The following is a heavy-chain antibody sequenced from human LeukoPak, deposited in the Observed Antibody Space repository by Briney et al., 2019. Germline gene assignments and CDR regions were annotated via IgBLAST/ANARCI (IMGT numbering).Heavy chain of an antibody. CDR2: INPNSGGT. CDR1: GYTFTGYY. Sequence: ASVKVSCKASGYTFTGYYMHWVRQAPGQGLEWMGWINPNSGGTNYAQKFQGRVTMTRDTSISTAYMELSRLRSDDTAMYYCARDINAPYSGYSSGWYDYWGQGTLVTVSS. J-gene: IGHJ4*02. V-gene: IGHV1-2*02. D-gene: IGHD6-19*01. CDR3: ARDINAPYSGYSSGWYDY.